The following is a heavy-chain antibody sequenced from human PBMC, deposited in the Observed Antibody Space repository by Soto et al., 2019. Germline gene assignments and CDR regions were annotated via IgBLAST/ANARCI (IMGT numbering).Heavy chain of an antibody. V-gene: IGHV3-7*01. Sequence: GGSLRLSCSASGFAFRTYWMSWVRQAPGKGLEWVANIKPDGSEKPYADSVKGRFTISRDNAKNSLYLQMSSLRAEDTAVYYCARRRIMLFAPQLDVWGQGTTVTVSS. J-gene: IGHJ6*02. CDR3: ARRRIMLFAPQLDV. CDR2: IKPDGSEK. CDR1: GFAFRTYW. D-gene: IGHD2-8*01.